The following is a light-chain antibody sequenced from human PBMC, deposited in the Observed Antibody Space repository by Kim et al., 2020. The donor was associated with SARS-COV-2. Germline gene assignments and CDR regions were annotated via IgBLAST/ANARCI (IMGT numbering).Light chain of an antibody. J-gene: IGKJ2*01. CDR1: LGISSW. V-gene: IGKV1-5*03. Sequence: SASVGARVTITCRASLGISSWLAWYQQKPRRAPKLLIYMASSLERGVPSRFTGSGSGTEFTLTISSLQPDDLGTYSCQQYYTYPYTFGQGTKLEI. CDR3: QQYYTYPYT. CDR2: MAS.